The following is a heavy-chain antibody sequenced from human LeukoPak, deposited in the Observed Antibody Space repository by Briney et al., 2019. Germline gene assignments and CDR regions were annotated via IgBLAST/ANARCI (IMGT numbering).Heavy chain of an antibody. V-gene: IGHV1-2*02. CDR1: GYTFTGYY. Sequence: ASVKVSCNASGYTFTGYYMHWVRQAPGQGLEWMAWINPNSGDTNYAQKFQGRVTLTRDASIGTAYMEMNRLTYDDTAIYYCARDVYTSGWRYFDLWGHGTLVTVSS. CDR3: ARDVYTSGWRYFDL. D-gene: IGHD6-19*01. CDR2: INPNSGDT. J-gene: IGHJ2*01.